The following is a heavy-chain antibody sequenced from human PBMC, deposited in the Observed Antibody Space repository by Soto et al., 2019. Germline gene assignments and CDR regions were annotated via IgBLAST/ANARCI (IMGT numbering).Heavy chain of an antibody. CDR1: GGTFSSYA. J-gene: IGHJ6*02. CDR3: ARGQRLVRGVMTSEYYCGMDF. Sequence: QVQLVQSGAEVKKPGSSVKVSCKASGGTFSSYAISWVRQAPGQGLEWMGGIIPIFGTANYTQKIQGRVTITADESTSTAYMELSSLRSEDTAVYYCARGQRLVRGVMTSEYYCGMDFWGQGTTVTVSS. V-gene: IGHV1-69*01. D-gene: IGHD3-10*01. CDR2: IIPIFGTA.